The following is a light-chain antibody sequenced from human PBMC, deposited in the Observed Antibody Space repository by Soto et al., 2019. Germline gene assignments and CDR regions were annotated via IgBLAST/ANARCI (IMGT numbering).Light chain of an antibody. J-gene: IGKJ1*01. CDR2: WAS. Sequence: DIVMTQSPDSLAVSLGERTTIKCKSSQSLLYNVNNKNYLGWYQQKAGQPPKLLLYWASYRESGVPDRFSGSGSGTDFALTISSLQAEDVAVYYCQQYYDTPWTFGQGTKVEIK. V-gene: IGKV4-1*01. CDR3: QQYYDTPWT. CDR1: QSLLYNVNNKNY.